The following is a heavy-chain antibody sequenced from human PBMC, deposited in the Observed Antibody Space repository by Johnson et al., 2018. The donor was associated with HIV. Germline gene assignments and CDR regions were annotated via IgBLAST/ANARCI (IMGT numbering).Heavy chain of an antibody. V-gene: IGHV3-13*01. J-gene: IGHJ3*02. Sequence: VQLVESGGGVVRPGGSLRLSCAASGFTFCSYDMHWVRQATGKGLEWVSVIASTGDTYYPGSVKGRFTISRENAKNSLYLQMNSLRAGDTAVYYCARDTSYGYERGAFDIWGQGTMVTVSS. CDR2: IASTGDT. CDR3: ARDTSYGYERGAFDI. D-gene: IGHD3-16*01. CDR1: GFTFCSYD.